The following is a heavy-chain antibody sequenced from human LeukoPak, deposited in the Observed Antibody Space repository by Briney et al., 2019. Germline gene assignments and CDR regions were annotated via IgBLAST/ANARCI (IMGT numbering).Heavy chain of an antibody. CDR1: GFTFSSYG. CDR2: ISSSSSYI. CDR3: ARRGGGVAGTFDY. J-gene: IGHJ4*02. Sequence: GGSLRLSCAASGFTFSSYGMHWVRQAPGKGLEWVSFISSSSSYINYGDSVKGRFTISRDNAKNSLYLQMNSLRAEDTAVYYCARRGGGVAGTFDYWGQGTLVTVSS. V-gene: IGHV3-21*01. D-gene: IGHD6-19*01.